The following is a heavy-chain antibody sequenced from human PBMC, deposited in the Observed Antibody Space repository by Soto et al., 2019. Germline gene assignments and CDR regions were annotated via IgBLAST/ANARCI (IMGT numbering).Heavy chain of an antibody. CDR3: ARGKYYPGDNGYYYFDS. CDR2: ISRNSNTI. J-gene: IGHJ4*02. Sequence: GGSLRLSCAASGLTFSSESMMWLRQAPGNCLEWISFISRNSNTIYYVGSVKGPFNTSRDNGKNLLYLQMNDLRDENTAVYYCARGKYYPGDNGYYYFDSWGKGTLVTVSS. V-gene: IGHV3-48*02. D-gene: IGHD3-3*01. CDR1: GLTFSSES.